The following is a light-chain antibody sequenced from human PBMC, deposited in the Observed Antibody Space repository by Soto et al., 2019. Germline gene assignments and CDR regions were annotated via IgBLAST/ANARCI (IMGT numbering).Light chain of an antibody. CDR1: QSISSTY. J-gene: IGKJ1*01. V-gene: IGKV3-20*01. Sequence: IVLTQSPGTLSLSPGERATLSCRASQSISSTYLAWYQQKPGQAPRLLIYGASSRATGIPDRFSGSGSGTDFTLTISRLEPEDFAVYYCQQFDVSPRTFGQGTKVEI. CDR3: QQFDVSPRT. CDR2: GAS.